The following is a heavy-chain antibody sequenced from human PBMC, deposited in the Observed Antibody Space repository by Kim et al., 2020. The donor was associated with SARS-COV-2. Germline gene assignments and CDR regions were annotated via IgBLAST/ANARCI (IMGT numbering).Heavy chain of an antibody. CDR1: GFTFSSYE. V-gene: IGHV3-48*03. Sequence: GGSLRLSCAASGFTFSSYEMNWVRQAPGKGLEWVSSMSSSGSTIYYADSVKGRFTISRDNARNSLYLQMNSLRAEDTAGYYCARDSRVTIFGVVIEYYGMGVWGQGTRVTVPS. J-gene: IGHJ6*02. D-gene: IGHD3-3*01. CDR3: ARDSRVTIFGVVIEYYGMGV. CDR2: MSSSGSTI.